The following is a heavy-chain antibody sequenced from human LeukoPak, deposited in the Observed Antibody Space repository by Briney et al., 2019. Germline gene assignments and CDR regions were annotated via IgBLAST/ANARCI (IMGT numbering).Heavy chain of an antibody. D-gene: IGHD3-10*01. CDR1: GYTFTGYY. J-gene: IGHJ5*02. CDR3: ARTPYGSGSYYIEDWFDP. V-gene: IGHV1-18*04. CDR2: ISAYNGNT. Sequence: ASVKVSCKASGYTFTGYYMHWVRQAPGQGLEWMGWISAYNGNTNYAQKLQGRVTMTTDTSTSTAYMELRSLRSDDTAVYYCARTPYGSGSYYIEDWFDPWGQGTLVTVSS.